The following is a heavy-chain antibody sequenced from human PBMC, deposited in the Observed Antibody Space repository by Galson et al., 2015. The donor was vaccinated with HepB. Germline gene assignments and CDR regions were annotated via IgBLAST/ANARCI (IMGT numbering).Heavy chain of an antibody. D-gene: IGHD5-18*01. J-gene: IGHJ4*02. Sequence: QSGAEVKKPGESLKISCKGSGYSFTSYWIGWVRQMPGKGLEWMGRIDPSDSYTNYSPSFQGHVTISADKSISTAYLQWSSLKASDTAMYYCARQGYSYGIFDYWGQGTLVTVSS. CDR3: ARQGYSYGIFDY. CDR1: GYSFTSYW. CDR2: IDPSDSYT. V-gene: IGHV5-10-1*01.